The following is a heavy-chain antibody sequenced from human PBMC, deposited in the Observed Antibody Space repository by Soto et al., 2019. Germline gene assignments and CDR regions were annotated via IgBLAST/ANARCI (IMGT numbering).Heavy chain of an antibody. Sequence: EVQLVESGGGLVKPGGSLRLSCAASGFTFSSYSMNWVRQAPGKGLEWVSSISSSSSYIYYADSVKGRFTISRDNAKSSLYLQMNSLRAEDTAVYYCASEVDIVATITGPLDYWGQGTLVTVSS. D-gene: IGHD5-12*01. CDR2: ISSSSSYI. V-gene: IGHV3-21*01. CDR3: ASEVDIVATITGPLDY. J-gene: IGHJ4*02. CDR1: GFTFSSYS.